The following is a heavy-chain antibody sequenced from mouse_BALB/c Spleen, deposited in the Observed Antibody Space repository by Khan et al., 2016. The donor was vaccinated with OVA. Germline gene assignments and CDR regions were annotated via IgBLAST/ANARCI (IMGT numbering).Heavy chain of an antibody. D-gene: IGHD2-14*01. CDR3: ARGGYGALAF. V-gene: IGHV5-4*02. J-gene: IGHJ3*01. CDR1: GFTFSDYY. Sequence: EVELVESGGGLVKPGGSLKLSCAASGFTFSDYYMYWVRQTPEKRLAWVATISDGGTYTYYPDSVTGRFTISRDNAKNNLYRQMRSLKSEDTAVYYCARGGYGALAFWGQGTLLTVSA. CDR2: ISDGGTYT.